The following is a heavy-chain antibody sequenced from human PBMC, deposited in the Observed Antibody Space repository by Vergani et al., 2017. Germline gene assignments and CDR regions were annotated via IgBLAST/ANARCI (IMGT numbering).Heavy chain of an antibody. CDR1: GYSFTTYW. Sequence: EVQLVQSGAEVKKPGESLKISCKGSGYSFTTYWIGWVRQMPGKGLEWMGIIYPGDSDIRYSPSFQGQVTISVDKSISTAYLQWSSLKASDTAIYYWARQAHNYDGSGYYHFDYWGQGTLVTVSS. CDR3: ARQAHNYDGSGYYHFDY. D-gene: IGHD3-22*01. V-gene: IGHV5-51*01. J-gene: IGHJ4*02. CDR2: IYPGDSDI.